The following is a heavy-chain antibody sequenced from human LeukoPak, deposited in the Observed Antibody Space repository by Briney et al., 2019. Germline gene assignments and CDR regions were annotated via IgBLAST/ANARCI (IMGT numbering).Heavy chain of an antibody. CDR1: GFTFSSYS. CDR2: ISSSSSYI. Sequence: GGSLRLSCAASGFTFSSYSMNWVRQAPGKGLEWVSSISSSSSYIYYADSVKGRFTISRDNAKNSLYPQMNSLRAEDTAVYYCARDGIYGDYVIPDFDPWGQGTLVTVSS. V-gene: IGHV3-21*01. CDR3: ARDGIYGDYVIPDFDP. D-gene: IGHD4-17*01. J-gene: IGHJ5*02.